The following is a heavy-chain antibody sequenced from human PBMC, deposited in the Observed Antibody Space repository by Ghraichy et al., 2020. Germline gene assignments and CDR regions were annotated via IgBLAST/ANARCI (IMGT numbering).Heavy chain of an antibody. CDR2: IYYSGST. CDR3: ANVVLGIAVAWAVY. J-gene: IGHJ4*02. Sequence: SQTLSLTCTVAGGSISSSSYYWGWIRQPPGKGLEWIGSIYYSGSTYYNPSLKSRVTISVDTSKNQFSLKLSSVTAADTAVYYCANVVLGIAVAWAVYWGQGTLVTVSS. V-gene: IGHV4-39*01. D-gene: IGHD6-19*01. CDR1: GGSISSSSYY.